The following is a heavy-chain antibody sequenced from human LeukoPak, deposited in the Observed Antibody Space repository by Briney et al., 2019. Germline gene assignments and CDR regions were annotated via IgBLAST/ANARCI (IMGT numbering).Heavy chain of an antibody. CDR3: ARAAGRDILTGYYNVSPDY. CDR2: IYYSGST. Sequence: SETLSLTCTVSGDSISSYYWSWIRQPPGKGLEWIGYIYYSGSTNYNPSLKSRVTISVDASKNQFSLKLSSVTAADTAVYYCARAAGRDILTGYYNVSPDYCGQGTLVTVSS. D-gene: IGHD3-9*01. CDR1: GDSISSYY. V-gene: IGHV4-59*01. J-gene: IGHJ4*02.